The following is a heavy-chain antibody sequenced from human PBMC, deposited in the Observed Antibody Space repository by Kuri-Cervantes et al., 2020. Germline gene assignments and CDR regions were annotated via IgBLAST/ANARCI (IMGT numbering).Heavy chain of an antibody. J-gene: IGHJ5*02. CDR2: IYYSGST. Sequence: GSLRLSCAVSGGSFSGYYWTWIRQSPGKGLEWIGYIYYSGSTNYNPSLKSRVTISVDTSKNQFSLKLSSVTAADTAVYYCARDLGTAGVVTWGQGTLVTVSS. V-gene: IGHV4-59*01. D-gene: IGHD6-13*01. CDR3: ARDLGTAGVVT. CDR1: GGSFSGYY.